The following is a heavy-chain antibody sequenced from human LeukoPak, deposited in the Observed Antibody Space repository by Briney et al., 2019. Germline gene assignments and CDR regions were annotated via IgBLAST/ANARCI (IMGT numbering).Heavy chain of an antibody. D-gene: IGHD1-26*01. Sequence: GGSLRLSCAASGYTFGDYGMSWVRQVPGKGLEWVSGTNRRGDITGYADFVKGRFTISRDNAKNSLYLQMNSLRDEDTAVYYCARDPYSGSYGDYYYYYMDVWGKGTTVTISS. CDR2: TNRRGDIT. J-gene: IGHJ6*03. CDR3: ARDPYSGSYGDYYYYYMDV. CDR1: GYTFGDYG. V-gene: IGHV3-20*04.